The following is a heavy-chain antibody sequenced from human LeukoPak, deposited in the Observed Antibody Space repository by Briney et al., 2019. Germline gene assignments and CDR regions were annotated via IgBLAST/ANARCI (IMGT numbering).Heavy chain of an antibody. J-gene: IGHJ4*02. CDR3: ARDWSPDAYNRFDF. D-gene: IGHD5-24*01. CDR1: GYSISSGYH. CDR2: IYRGGDT. V-gene: IGHV4-38-2*02. Sequence: SETLSLTCSVSGYSISSGYHWVWIRQPPGKGLQWIGSIYRGGDTYQHPSLKSRVTFSVDTSKNQFSLRLTSVTAADTAVYFCARDWSPDAYNRFDFWGRGILVTVSS.